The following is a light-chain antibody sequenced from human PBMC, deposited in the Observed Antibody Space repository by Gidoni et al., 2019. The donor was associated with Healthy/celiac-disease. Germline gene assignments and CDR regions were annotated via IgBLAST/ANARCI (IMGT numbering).Light chain of an antibody. CDR1: QDISNY. J-gene: IGKJ2*01. CDR3: QQYDNLPRYT. Sequence: DIQMTHVTSSLSASVGDRVTITCQASQDISNYLNWYQQKPGKAPKLLIYDASNLETGVPSRFSGSGSGTDFTFTISSLQPEDIATYYCQQYDNLPRYTFGQGTKLEIK. V-gene: IGKV1-33*01. CDR2: DAS.